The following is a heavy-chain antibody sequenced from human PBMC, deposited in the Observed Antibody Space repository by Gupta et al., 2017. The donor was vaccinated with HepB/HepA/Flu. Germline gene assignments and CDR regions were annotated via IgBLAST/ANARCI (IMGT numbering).Heavy chain of an antibody. J-gene: IGHJ6*02. V-gene: IGHV3-30-3*01. CDR2: ISYDGSNK. CDR1: GFTFSSYA. Sequence: QVQLVESGGGVVQPGRSLRLSCAASGFTFSSYAMHWVRQAPGKGLEWVAVISYDGSNKYYADSVKGRFTISRDNSKNTLYLQMNSLRAEDTAVYYCTRDKGDQVSPYYYGMDVWGQGTTVTVSS. CDR3: TRDKGDQVSPYYYGMDV. D-gene: IGHD2-8*01.